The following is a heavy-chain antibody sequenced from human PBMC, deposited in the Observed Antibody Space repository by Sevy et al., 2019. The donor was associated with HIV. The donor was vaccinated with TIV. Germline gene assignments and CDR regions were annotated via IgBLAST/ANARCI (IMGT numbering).Heavy chain of an antibody. Sequence: SETLSLTCTVSGGSISSSSYYWGWIRQPPGKGLEWIGSIYYSGSTYYNPSLKSRVTISVDTSKNQFSLKLSSVTAADTAVYYCARQGGVTSIAARPAFDYWGQGTLVTVSS. CDR2: IYYSGST. V-gene: IGHV4-39*01. J-gene: IGHJ4*02. CDR1: GGSISSSSYY. CDR3: ARQGGVTSIAARPAFDY. D-gene: IGHD6-6*01.